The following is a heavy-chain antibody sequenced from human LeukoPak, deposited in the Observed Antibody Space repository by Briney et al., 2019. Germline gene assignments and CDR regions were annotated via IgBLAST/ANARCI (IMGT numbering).Heavy chain of an antibody. CDR1: GGAFSSYA. D-gene: IGHD1-1*01. J-gene: IGHJ6*03. V-gene: IGHV1-69*06. Sequence: GASVKVSCKASGGAFSSYAINWVRQAPGQGLEWMGGIIPIFGTANYAQKFQGRVTIIADKSTSTAYMGLRSLRSEDTAVYYCARDALPFHWHEGNYYMDVWGKGTTVTVSS. CDR3: ARDALPFHWHEGNYYMDV. CDR2: IIPIFGTA.